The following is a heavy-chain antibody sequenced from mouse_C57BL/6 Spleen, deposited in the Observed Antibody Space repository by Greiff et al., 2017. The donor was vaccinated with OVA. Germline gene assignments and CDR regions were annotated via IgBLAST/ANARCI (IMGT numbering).Heavy chain of an antibody. CDR3: ARGGYSNYDAMDY. V-gene: IGHV1-52*01. J-gene: IGHJ4*01. Sequence: QVHVKQPGAELVRPGSSVKLSCKASGYTFTSYWMHWVKQRPIQGLEWIGNIDPSDSETHYNQKFKDKATLTVDKSSSTAYMQLSSLTSEDSAVYYCARGGYSNYDAMDYWGQGTSVTVSS. CDR2: IDPSDSET. CDR1: GYTFTSYW. D-gene: IGHD2-5*01.